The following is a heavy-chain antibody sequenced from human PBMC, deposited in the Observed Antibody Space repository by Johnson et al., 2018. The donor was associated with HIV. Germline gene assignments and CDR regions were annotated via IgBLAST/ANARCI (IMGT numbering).Heavy chain of an antibody. CDR3: ARGRKDIAAVDGLDTDGFDM. V-gene: IGHV3-30*04. CDR1: GFTFTSYT. J-gene: IGHJ3*02. Sequence: QVQLVESGGGVVQPGRSLRLFCAVSGFTFTSYTMHWVRQAPGRGLEWVAVISYDGSNRYYADSVKGRFTISRDTSKDTLYLQMTSLRREDTAVYYCARGRKDIAAVDGLDTDGFDMWGQGTMVTVSS. CDR2: ISYDGSNR. D-gene: IGHD6-13*01.